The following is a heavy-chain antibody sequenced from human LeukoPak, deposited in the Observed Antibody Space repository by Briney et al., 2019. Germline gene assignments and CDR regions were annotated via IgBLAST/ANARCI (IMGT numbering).Heavy chain of an antibody. J-gene: IGHJ6*03. Sequence: SETLSLTCTVSGGYISSTSYYWGWIRQPPGKGLEWIGIIYNRGSTDYNPSLKSRVTISVDTSKNQFSLKLSSVTAADTAVYYCARTTEGGYTYDYFYYYYMDVWGKGTTVTISS. CDR3: ARTTEGGYTYDYFYYYYMDV. CDR1: GGYISSTSYY. CDR2: IYNRGST. V-gene: IGHV4-39*07. D-gene: IGHD5-18*01.